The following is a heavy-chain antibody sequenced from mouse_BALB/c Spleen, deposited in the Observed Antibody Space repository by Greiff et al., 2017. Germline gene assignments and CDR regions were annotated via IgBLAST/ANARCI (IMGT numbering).Heavy chain of an antibody. Sequence: SGAELARPGASVKLSCKASGYTFTDYYINWVKQRTGQGLEWIGEIYPGSGNTYYNEKFKGKATLTADKSSSTAYMQLSSLTSEDSAVYFCARGRTGTEFAYWGQGTLVTVSA. J-gene: IGHJ3*01. CDR2: IYPGSGNT. CDR3: ARGRTGTEFAY. D-gene: IGHD4-1*01. CDR1: GYTFTDYY. V-gene: IGHV1-77*01.